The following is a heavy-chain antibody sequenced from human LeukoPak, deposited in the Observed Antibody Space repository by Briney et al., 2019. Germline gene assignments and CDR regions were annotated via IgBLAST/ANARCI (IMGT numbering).Heavy chain of an antibody. CDR1: GYTFTSYD. D-gene: IGHD6-19*01. Sequence: ASVKVSCKASGYTFTSYDINWVRQATGQGLEWMGWVNPNSGNTGYAQKLQGRVTMTTDTSTSTAYMELRSLRSDDTAVYYCARGPVAGYSSGWYRGRAFDIWGQGTMVTVSS. J-gene: IGHJ3*02. V-gene: IGHV1-8*02. CDR3: ARGPVAGYSSGWYRGRAFDI. CDR2: VNPNSGNT.